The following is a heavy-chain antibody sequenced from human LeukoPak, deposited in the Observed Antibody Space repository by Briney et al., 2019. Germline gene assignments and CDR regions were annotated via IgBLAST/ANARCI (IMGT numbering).Heavy chain of an antibody. J-gene: IGHJ4*02. CDR3: ARGRTGITMVRGVIQKSLYYFDY. V-gene: IGHV4-34*01. Sequence: SETLSLTCAVYGGSFSGYYWSWIRQPPGKGLEWIGEINHSGSTNYNPSLKSRVTISVDTSKNQFYLKLSSVTAADTAVYYCARGRTGITMVRGVIQKSLYYFDYWGQGTLVTVSS. CDR2: INHSGST. D-gene: IGHD3-10*01. CDR1: GGSFSGYY.